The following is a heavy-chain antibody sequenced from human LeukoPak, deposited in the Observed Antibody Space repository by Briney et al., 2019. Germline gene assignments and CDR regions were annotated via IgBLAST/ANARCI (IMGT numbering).Heavy chain of an antibody. CDR2: IKSKTDGGTT. J-gene: IGHJ4*02. V-gene: IGHV3-15*01. Sequence: GGSLRLSCAASGFTFSSAWMSWVRQAPGKGLEWVGRIKSKTDGGTTDYAAPVKGRFTISRDDSKNTLYLQMNSLKTEDTAVYYCTTDRMVTTSGFDYWGQGTLVTVSS. D-gene: IGHD4-17*01. CDR1: GFTFSSAW. CDR3: TTDRMVTTSGFDY.